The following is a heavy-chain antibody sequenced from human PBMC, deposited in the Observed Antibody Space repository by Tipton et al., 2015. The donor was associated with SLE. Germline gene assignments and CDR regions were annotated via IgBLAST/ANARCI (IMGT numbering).Heavy chain of an antibody. CDR2: IRNDGNVK. Sequence: SLRLSCAASRFTFSSYAMSWVRQAPGKGLEWVAFIRNDGNVKNYADSVRGRFTLSRDNFRKTLVLQMNSLRPEDTAVYYCATLSGRDMWGQGTMVTVPS. CDR3: ATLSGRDM. CDR1: RFTFSSYA. V-gene: IGHV3-30*02. D-gene: IGHD6-19*01. J-gene: IGHJ3*01.